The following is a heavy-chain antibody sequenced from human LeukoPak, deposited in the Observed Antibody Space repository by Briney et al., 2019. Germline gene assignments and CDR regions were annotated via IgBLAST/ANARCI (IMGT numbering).Heavy chain of an antibody. CDR2: IYYSGST. D-gene: IGHD2-2*01. CDR1: GGSISSSSYY. CDR3: ARHDRCSSTSCSLYYFDY. V-gene: IGHV4-39*01. J-gene: IGHJ4*02. Sequence: SETLSLTCTVSGGSISSSSYYWGWIRQPPGKGLEWIGSIYYSGSTYYNPSLKSRVTISVDTSKNQFSLKLTSVTAADTAVYYCARHDRCSSTSCSLYYFDYRGQGTLVTVSS.